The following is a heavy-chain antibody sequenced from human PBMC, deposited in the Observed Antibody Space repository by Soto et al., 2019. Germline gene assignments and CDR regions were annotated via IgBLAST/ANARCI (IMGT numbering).Heavy chain of an antibody. V-gene: IGHV2-5*02. CDR1: GFALTTTGVV. J-gene: IGHJ4*02. CDR3: LHSHQRLLYYFDY. Sequence: QITLKESGTTLVKPTQTLPLTCTFSGFALTTTGVVVGWIRQTPGQAPEWLALIYCVDDKRYSPSLKSRLTITKETSKNQVVLTMTKMDPVDTATYYCLHSHQRLLYYFDYWGQGTLVTVSS. D-gene: IGHD2-21*02. CDR2: IYCVDDK.